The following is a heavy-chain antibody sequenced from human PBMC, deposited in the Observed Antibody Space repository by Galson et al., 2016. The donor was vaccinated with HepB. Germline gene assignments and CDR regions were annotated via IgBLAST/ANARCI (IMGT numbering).Heavy chain of an antibody. CDR3: AHMGNLWGFDF. Sequence: PALVKPTQTLTLTCTFSGFSISTGGVGVAWIRQPPGQALEWLALIYWDDDKRYSPSLKSRLTITKDPSNNQVVLTMTEMDPADTATYYCAHMGNLWGFDFWGQGTLATVSS. J-gene: IGHJ4*02. CDR2: IYWDDDK. CDR1: GFSISTGGVG. D-gene: IGHD3-16*01. V-gene: IGHV2-5*02.